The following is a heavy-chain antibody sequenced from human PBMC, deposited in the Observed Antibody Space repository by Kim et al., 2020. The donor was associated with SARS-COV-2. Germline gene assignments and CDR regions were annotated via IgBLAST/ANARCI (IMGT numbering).Heavy chain of an antibody. CDR3: AKEVWPRAGVI. V-gene: IGHV3-21*03. D-gene: IGHD6-19*01. CDR2: ISRSGSYI. J-gene: IGHJ2*01. CDR1: GFTFSNYA. Sequence: GGSLRLSCKASGFTFSNYAMNWVRQAPEKGLEWVSAISRSGSYIYYTDSVRGRFSISRDNARNSLYLQMISLRPEDIAVYYCAKEVWPRAGVIWGRG.